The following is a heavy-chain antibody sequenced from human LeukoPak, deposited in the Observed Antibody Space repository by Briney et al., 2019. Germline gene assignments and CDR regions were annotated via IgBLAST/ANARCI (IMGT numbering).Heavy chain of an antibody. CDR1: GGTFSSYA. Sequence: ASVKVSCKASGGTFSSYAISWVRQAPGQGLEWMGGIIPIFGTANYAQKFQGRVTITTDESTSTAYMELSSLRSEDTAVYYCARVHSNYYYMDVWGKGTTVTVSS. J-gene: IGHJ6*03. CDR2: IIPIFGTA. CDR3: ARVHSNYYYMDV. V-gene: IGHV1-69*05.